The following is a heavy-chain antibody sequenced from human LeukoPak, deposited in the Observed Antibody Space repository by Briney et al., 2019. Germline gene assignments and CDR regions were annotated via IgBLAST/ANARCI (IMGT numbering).Heavy chain of an antibody. J-gene: IGHJ6*02. D-gene: IGHD6-19*01. V-gene: IGHV3-66*01. CDR3: ARDQWYYYGMDV. Sequence: GGSLRLSCAASGFTVSSNYMSWVRQAPGKGLEWVSVIYSGGSTYYADSVKGRFTISRDNSKNTLYLQMNSLRAEDTAVYYCARDQWYYYGMDVWGQGTTVTVSS. CDR2: IYSGGST. CDR1: GFTVSSNY.